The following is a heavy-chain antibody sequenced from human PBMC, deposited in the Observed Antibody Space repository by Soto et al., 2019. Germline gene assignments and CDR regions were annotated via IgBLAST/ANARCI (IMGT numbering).Heavy chain of an antibody. CDR2: IKSKTDAGTT. CDR3: TTWTYANYWWKSAFDI. D-gene: IGHD2-8*02. Sequence: EVQLVESGGGLVKFGGSLRLSCAASGLTFSSSWMNWVRQAPGKGLEWVGRIKSKTDAGTTDFAAPAEGRFTISRDDSQNTLYLQMNNLKTEDTAVDYCTTWTYANYWWKSAFDIWGRGTMVTVSS. V-gene: IGHV3-15*07. J-gene: IGHJ3*02. CDR1: GLTFSSSW.